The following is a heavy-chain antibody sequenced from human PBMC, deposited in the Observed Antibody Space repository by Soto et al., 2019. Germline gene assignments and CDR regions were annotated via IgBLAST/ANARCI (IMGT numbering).Heavy chain of an antibody. Sequence: GGSLRLSCAASGFTVSNNYMSWVRQAPGKWLEWVSVIYSGGSTYYADSVKGRFTTSRDNSKSTLYLQMNSLRAEDTAVYYCARCHYDFWSGPIYCYYGMDVWGQGTTVTVSS. CDR2: IYSGGST. D-gene: IGHD3-3*01. V-gene: IGHV3-53*01. CDR3: ARCHYDFWSGPIYCYYGMDV. CDR1: GFTVSNNY. J-gene: IGHJ6*02.